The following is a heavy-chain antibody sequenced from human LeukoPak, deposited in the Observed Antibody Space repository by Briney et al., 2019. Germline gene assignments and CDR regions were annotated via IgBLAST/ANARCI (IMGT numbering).Heavy chain of an antibody. Sequence: PSETLSLTCTVSGGSISSYYWSWIRQPAGKGLEWIGRVFSSGSTNYNPSLKSRVTMSVDTSKNQFSLKLNSVAAADTAVYYCARDRYYGGYASSGYNNWFDPWGQGTLVTVSS. J-gene: IGHJ5*02. CDR3: ARDRYYGGYASSGYNNWFDP. D-gene: IGHD3-22*01. CDR2: VFSSGST. V-gene: IGHV4-4*07. CDR1: GGSISSYY.